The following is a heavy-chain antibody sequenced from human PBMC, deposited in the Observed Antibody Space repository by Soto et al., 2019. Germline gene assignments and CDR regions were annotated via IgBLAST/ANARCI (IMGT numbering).Heavy chain of an antibody. Sequence: ASVKVSCKASGYTFTSYDINWVRQATGQGLEWMGWMNPNSGNTGYAQKFQGRVTMTRNTSISTAYMELSSLRSEDTAVYYCARGSYYYGSGSYYSYGMDVWGQGTTVTASS. V-gene: IGHV1-8*01. CDR3: ARGSYYYGSGSYYSYGMDV. J-gene: IGHJ6*01. D-gene: IGHD3-10*01. CDR2: MNPNSGNT. CDR1: GYTFTSYD.